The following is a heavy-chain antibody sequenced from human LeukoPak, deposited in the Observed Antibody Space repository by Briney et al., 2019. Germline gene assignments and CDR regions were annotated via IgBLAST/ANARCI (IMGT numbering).Heavy chain of an antibody. CDR1: GGSLSSHY. CDR2: IHDTGST. CDR3: ARFSSGCSTSSCYLTY. Sequence: PSETLSLTCSVSGGSLSSHYWSWIRQPPRKGLELIGHIHDTGSTFYNPSLRGRVTISLDTPNNQFSLKLTSMTAADTAVYYCARFSSGCSTSSCYLTYWGQGTLVTVS. J-gene: IGHJ4*02. V-gene: IGHV4-59*11. D-gene: IGHD2-2*01.